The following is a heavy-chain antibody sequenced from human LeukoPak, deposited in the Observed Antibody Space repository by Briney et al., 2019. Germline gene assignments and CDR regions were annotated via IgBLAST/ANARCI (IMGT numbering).Heavy chain of an antibody. D-gene: IGHD7-27*01. J-gene: IGHJ4*02. Sequence: PGRSLRLSCAASGFTFSSFAMHWVRPAPGKGLEWVAVISYGGSNKYYADSVKGRFTISRDNSKNTLYLQMNSLRAEDTAVYYCARDWGLDYWGQGTLVTVSS. V-gene: IGHV3-30*04. CDR1: GFTFSSFA. CDR2: ISYGGSNK. CDR3: ARDWGLDY.